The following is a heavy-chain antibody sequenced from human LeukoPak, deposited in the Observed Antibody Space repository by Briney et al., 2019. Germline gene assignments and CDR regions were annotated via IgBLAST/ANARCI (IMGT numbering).Heavy chain of an antibody. D-gene: IGHD6-13*01. J-gene: IGHJ4*02. V-gene: IGHV4-61*02. CDR2: ISTSGST. Sequence: PSETLSLTCTVSGYSISSGYYWGWIRQPAGKGLEWIGRISTSGSTSYNPSLKSRVTMSVDTSKNQFSLNLSSLTAADTAVYYCARDLGAAALYWGQGTLVTVSS. CDR3: ARDLGAAALY. CDR1: GYSISSGYY.